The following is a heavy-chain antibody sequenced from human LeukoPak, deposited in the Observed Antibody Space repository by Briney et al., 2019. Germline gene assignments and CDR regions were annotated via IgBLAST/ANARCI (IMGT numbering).Heavy chain of an antibody. J-gene: IGHJ3*02. CDR3: ARGFGLPNAFDI. D-gene: IGHD3-16*01. Sequence: SGTLSLTCTVSGGSIRTYYWSWNRQPPGKGLEWIGYIYYSGSTNYNPSLKSRVTISVDTSKNQFSLKLSSVTAADTAVYYCARGFGLPNAFDIWGQGTMVTVSS. CDR2: IYYSGST. CDR1: GGSIRTYY. V-gene: IGHV4-59*01.